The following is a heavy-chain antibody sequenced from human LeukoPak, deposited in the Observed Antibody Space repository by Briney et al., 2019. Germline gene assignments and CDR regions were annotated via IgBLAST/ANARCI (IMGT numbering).Heavy chain of an antibody. CDR1: GFTFSSYS. V-gene: IGHV3-48*01. CDR2: ITASGTAM. Sequence: GGSLRLSCAASGFTFSSYSMNWVRQAPGKGLEWVSHITASGTAMFYADSVKGRFTISRDNAKNSLYLQMNSLRAEDTAVYYCARDQVLDAPAAIRGYYYYYGMDVWGQGTTVTVSS. CDR3: ARDQVLDAPAAIRGYYYYYGMDV. D-gene: IGHD2-2*02. J-gene: IGHJ6*02.